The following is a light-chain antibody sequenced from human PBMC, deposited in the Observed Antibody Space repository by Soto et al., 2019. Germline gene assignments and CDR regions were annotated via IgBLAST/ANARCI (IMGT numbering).Light chain of an antibody. CDR1: PSVTNF. J-gene: IGKJ1*01. CDR3: QQRSNWWT. Sequence: EIVLTQSPATLSLSPGEGATLSCRASPSVTNFLAWYQQNPGQAPRLLIYDASNRATGIPARFSGSGSGTDFTLTISSLEPEDFAVYYCQQRSNWWTVGQGTKVDIK. V-gene: IGKV3-11*01. CDR2: DAS.